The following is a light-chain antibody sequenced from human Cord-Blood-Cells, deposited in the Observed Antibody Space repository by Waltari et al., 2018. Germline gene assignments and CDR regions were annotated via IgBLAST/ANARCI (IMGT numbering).Light chain of an antibody. V-gene: IGLV2-14*01. CDR1: SSDVGGYNY. CDR2: DFS. J-gene: IGLJ3*02. Sequence: QSALTQPASVSGSPGQSITISCTGTSSDVGGYNYVSWYQQHPGKAPQLMIYDFSKRPSGVSHRFSGSKSGNTASLTISGLQAEDEADYYCSSYTSSSTLVFGGGTKLTVL. CDR3: SSYTSSSTLV.